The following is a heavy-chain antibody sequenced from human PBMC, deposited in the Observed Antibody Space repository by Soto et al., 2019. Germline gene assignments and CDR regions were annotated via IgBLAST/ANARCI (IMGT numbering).Heavy chain of an antibody. J-gene: IGHJ5*02. CDR3: ARGVGSGTYYNQYNWFDP. V-gene: IGHV1-18*01. Sequence: ASVKVSCKASVYTFTNYGSSWVRQAPGQGLEWMGWINTYNGNTNHAQKLQGRVTMTTDTSTSTAYMELRSLRSDDTAVYYCARGVGSGTYYNQYNWFDPWGQGTLVTVSS. CDR2: INTYNGNT. CDR1: VYTFTNYG. D-gene: IGHD3-10*01.